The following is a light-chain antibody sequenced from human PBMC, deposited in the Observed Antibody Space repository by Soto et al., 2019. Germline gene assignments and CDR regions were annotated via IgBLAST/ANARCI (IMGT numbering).Light chain of an antibody. Sequence: IGMKLSPAAVSVAPKERVTFSCRASQGVSRKLAWYQHKPGQAPRLLISGASTGATGIPARFSGSGSGTEFTLTISSLQPDDFATYYCQHYNSYPEPFGQGTKVDNK. CDR1: QGVSRK. J-gene: IGKJ1*01. CDR3: QHYNSYPEP. V-gene: IGKV3-15*01. CDR2: GAS.